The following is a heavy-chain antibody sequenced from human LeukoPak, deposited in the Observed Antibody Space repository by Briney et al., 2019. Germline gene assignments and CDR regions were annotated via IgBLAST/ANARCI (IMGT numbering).Heavy chain of an antibody. CDR2: ISGSGGTT. D-gene: IGHD2-2*01. CDR3: AKGLYCSSTSCYAHIYYYYYGMDV. J-gene: IGHJ6*04. V-gene: IGHV3-23*01. CDR1: GFTFSSYA. Sequence: GGSLRLSCAASGFTFSSYAMSWVRQAPGKGLGWGSGISGSGGTTYYADPVKGRFTISRDNSKNTLYLQMNSLRAEDTAVYYCAKGLYCSSTSCYAHIYYYYYGMDVWGKGTTVTVSS.